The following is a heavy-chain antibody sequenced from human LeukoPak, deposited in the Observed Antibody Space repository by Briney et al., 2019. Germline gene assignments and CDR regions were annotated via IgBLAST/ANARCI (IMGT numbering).Heavy chain of an antibody. Sequence: PSETLSLTCTVSGGSISSSNYYWGWVRQPPGKGLEWIGSIYYSGNNYYNSSLKSRVTISVDTSKNHFSLNLNSVTAADTAVYYCARHAYYDFVTGLFDPWGQGTLVTVSS. D-gene: IGHD3-3*01. V-gene: IGHV4-39*01. J-gene: IGHJ5*02. CDR2: IYYSGNN. CDR3: ARHAYYDFVTGLFDP. CDR1: GGSISSSNYY.